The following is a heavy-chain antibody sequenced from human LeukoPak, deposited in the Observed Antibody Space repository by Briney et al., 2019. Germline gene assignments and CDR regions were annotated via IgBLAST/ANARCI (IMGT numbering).Heavy chain of an antibody. Sequence: PSETLSLTCTVSGDSISSGSHYWRWVRQPAGKVLEWIGRIYTSENTNYNPSLKSRVPISLDTSKNQFSLNLSSVTAADTAVYYCAGEVGGSWFDPWGLGTLVTVSS. J-gene: IGHJ5*02. CDR2: IYTSENT. D-gene: IGHD1-26*01. CDR3: AGEVGGSWFDP. CDR1: GDSISSGSHY. V-gene: IGHV4-61*02.